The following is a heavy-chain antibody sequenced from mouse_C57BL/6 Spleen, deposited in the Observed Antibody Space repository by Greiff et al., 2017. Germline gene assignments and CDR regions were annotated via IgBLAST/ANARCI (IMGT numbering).Heavy chain of an antibody. CDR1: GFTFSSYA. CDR3: ARAQHYFDY. J-gene: IGHJ2*01. CDR2: ISDGGSYT. V-gene: IGHV5-4*01. Sequence: EVQGVESGGGLVKPGGSLKLSCAASGFTFSSYAMSWVRQTPEKRLEWVATISDGGSYTYYPDNVKGRFTISRDNAKNNLYLQMGHLKSEDTAMYYCARAQHYFDYWGQGTTLTVSS.